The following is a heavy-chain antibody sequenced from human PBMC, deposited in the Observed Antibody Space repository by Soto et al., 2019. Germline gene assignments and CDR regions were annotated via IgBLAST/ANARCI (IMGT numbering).Heavy chain of an antibody. Sequence: GASVKVSCKASGGTFSSYAISWVRQAPGQGLEWMGGIIPIFGTANYAQKFQGRVTITADESTSTAYMELSSLRSEDTAVYYGARGRTVTTYFDYWGQGTLVTVSS. D-gene: IGHD4-4*01. J-gene: IGHJ4*02. CDR1: GGTFSSYA. V-gene: IGHV1-69*13. CDR2: IIPIFGTA. CDR3: ARGRTVTTYFDY.